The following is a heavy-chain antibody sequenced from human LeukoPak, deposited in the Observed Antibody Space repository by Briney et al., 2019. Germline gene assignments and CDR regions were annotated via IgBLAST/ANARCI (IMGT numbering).Heavy chain of an antibody. CDR1: GGSFSGYY. J-gene: IGHJ4*02. V-gene: IGHV4-34*01. Sequence: SETLSLTCAVYGGSFSGYYWSWIRQPPGKGLEWIGEINHSGSTNYNPSLKSRVTISVDTSKNQFSLKLSSVTAADTAVYYCARARRGGYKCRFDYWGQGTLVTVSS. D-gene: IGHD5-24*01. CDR3: ARARRGGYKCRFDY. CDR2: INHSGST.